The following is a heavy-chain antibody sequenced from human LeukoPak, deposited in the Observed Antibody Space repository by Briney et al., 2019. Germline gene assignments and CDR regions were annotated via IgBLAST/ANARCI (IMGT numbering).Heavy chain of an antibody. D-gene: IGHD2-2*01. V-gene: IGHV1-18*01. CDR2: ISGYNGNT. Sequence: ASVSVSCKASGYTFTIYGISWVRQAPGQGGEWVGWISGYNGNTKYAQKFQARVTMTTATSTSTAYTELRSLRSDDTAVYYCATAACSSTSCYLADGAFDIWGQGTMVTVSS. CDR3: ATAACSSTSCYLADGAFDI. CDR1: GYTFTIYG. J-gene: IGHJ3*02.